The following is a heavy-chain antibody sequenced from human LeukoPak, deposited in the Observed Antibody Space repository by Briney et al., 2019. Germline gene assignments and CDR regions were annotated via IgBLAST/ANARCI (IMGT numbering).Heavy chain of an antibody. CDR1: GFTLSTCG. V-gene: IGHV3-7*01. CDR2: IKQDGSEK. J-gene: IGHJ4*02. D-gene: IGHD4-11*01. Sequence: GGSLRLSCSASGFTLSTCGMHWVRQAPGKGLEWVANIKQDGSEKYYVDSVKGRFTISRDNAKNSLYLQMNSLRAEDTAVYYCARVSTVTLDYWGQGTLVTVSS. CDR3: ARVSTVTLDY.